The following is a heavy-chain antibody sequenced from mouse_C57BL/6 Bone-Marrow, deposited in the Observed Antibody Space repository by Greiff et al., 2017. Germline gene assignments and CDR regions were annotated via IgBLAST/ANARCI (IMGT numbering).Heavy chain of an antibody. J-gene: IGHJ2*01. V-gene: IGHV1-64*01. CDR1: GYTFTSYW. D-gene: IGHD2-3*01. Sequence: VQLQQSGAELVKPGASEKLSCKASGYTFTSYWMHWVKQRPGQGLEWIGMIHPNSGSTNYNEKFKSKATLTVDKSSSTAYMQLSSLTSEDSAVYYCARGGGGYLESYFDYWGQGTTLTVSA. CDR2: IHPNSGST. CDR3: ARGGGGYLESYFDY.